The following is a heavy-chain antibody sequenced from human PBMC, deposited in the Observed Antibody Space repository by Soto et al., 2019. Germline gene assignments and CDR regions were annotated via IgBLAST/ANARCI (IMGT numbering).Heavy chain of an antibody. CDR3: ARRGEWALLEAFDI. Sequence: SETLSLTCAVSGGSISSGGYSWSWIRQPPGKGLEWIGYIYHSGSTYYNPSLKSRVTISVDRSKNQFSLKLSSVTAADTAVYYCARRGEWALLEAFDIWGQGTMVTVSS. CDR1: GGSISSGGYS. V-gene: IGHV4-30-2*01. J-gene: IGHJ3*02. CDR2: IYHSGST. D-gene: IGHD1-26*01.